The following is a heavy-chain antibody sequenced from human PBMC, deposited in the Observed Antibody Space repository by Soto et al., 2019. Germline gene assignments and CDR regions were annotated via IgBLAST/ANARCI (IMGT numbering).Heavy chain of an antibody. CDR2: ISGGGGST. D-gene: IGHD3-3*01. J-gene: IGHJ4*02. CDR1: GFTFSNYA. Sequence: EVQLLESGGGLVQPGGSLRLSCAASGFTFSNYAMGWVRQAPGKGLEWVSGISGGGGSTYYADSVKGRFTISRDQSKNTLFMQMPSLEAEDTALYSCATDEDAELLFGVVTISRFDSWGQGTLVTVSS. CDR3: ATDEDAELLFGVVTISRFDS. V-gene: IGHV3-23*01.